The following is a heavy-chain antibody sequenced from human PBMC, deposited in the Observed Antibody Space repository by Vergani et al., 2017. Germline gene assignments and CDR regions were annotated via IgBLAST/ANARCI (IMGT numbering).Heavy chain of an antibody. CDR2: ISPGASTV. Sequence: LEESGGGSVKPGGSLRLSCAASGFKFSDHYMSWIRQAPGKGLEWVSHISPGASTVSYTDSVTGRFTVSRDNDNNSLTLDMTTLRVEDTAVYYCAKKPGISTTRHYDARDVWGQGTTVTVSS. J-gene: IGHJ6*02. V-gene: IGHV3-11*04. D-gene: IGHD1-1*01. CDR1: GFKFSDHY. CDR3: AKKPGISTTRHYDARDV.